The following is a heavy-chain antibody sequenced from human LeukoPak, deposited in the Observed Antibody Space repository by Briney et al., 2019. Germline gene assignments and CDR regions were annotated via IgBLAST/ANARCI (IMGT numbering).Heavy chain of an antibody. J-gene: IGHJ4*02. V-gene: IGHV3-53*01. D-gene: IGHD3-22*01. CDR1: GFNVITNY. CDR2: VYSGGST. CDR3: ARLANPSGYWD. Sequence: PGGSLRLSCAASGFNVITNYMNWVRQAPGKGLEWVLVVYSGGSTFYADSVKGRFTISRDNSKNTLYLQMNSLTAEDAAMYYCARLANPSGYWDWGQGTLDTVSS.